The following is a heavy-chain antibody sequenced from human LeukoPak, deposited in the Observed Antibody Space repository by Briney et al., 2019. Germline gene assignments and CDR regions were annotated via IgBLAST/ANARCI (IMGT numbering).Heavy chain of an antibody. D-gene: IGHD2-21*02. V-gene: IGHV4-34*01. Sequence: SETLSLTCAVYGGPFSGYYWSWIRQPPGKGLEWIGEINHSGSTNYNPSLKSRVTISVDTSKNQFSLKLSSVTAADTAVYYCARGRDYCFDYWGQGTLVTVSS. CDR2: INHSGST. CDR1: GGPFSGYY. J-gene: IGHJ4*02. CDR3: ARGRDYCFDY.